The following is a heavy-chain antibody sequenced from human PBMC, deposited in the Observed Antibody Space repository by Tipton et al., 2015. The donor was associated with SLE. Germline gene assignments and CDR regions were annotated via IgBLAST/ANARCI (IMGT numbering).Heavy chain of an antibody. Sequence: SLRLSCAASGFTFSSYWMSWVRQAPGKGLEWVANIKLDGSETYYVDSVKGRFTISRDNAKNLVYLQMNSLRAEDTAIYYCARDWSCWDYWGQGTLVTVSS. CDR3: ARDWSCWDY. J-gene: IGHJ4*02. D-gene: IGHD3-3*01. CDR1: GFTFSSYW. CDR2: IKLDGSET. V-gene: IGHV3-7*03.